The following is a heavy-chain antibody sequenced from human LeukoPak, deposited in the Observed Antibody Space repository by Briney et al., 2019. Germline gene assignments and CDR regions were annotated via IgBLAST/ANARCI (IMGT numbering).Heavy chain of an antibody. Sequence: GASVKVSCKASGYTFTNYYMHRVRQAPGQGLEWMGLIHPNDGDTKYAQEFQDRVTMTRDTSTGTVYMELSSLRSEDTAVYYCATYTQSGAQGVSDYWGQGTRVTVSS. D-gene: IGHD3-10*01. J-gene: IGHJ4*02. V-gene: IGHV1-46*01. CDR1: GYTFTNYY. CDR3: ATYTQSGAQGVSDY. CDR2: IHPNDGDT.